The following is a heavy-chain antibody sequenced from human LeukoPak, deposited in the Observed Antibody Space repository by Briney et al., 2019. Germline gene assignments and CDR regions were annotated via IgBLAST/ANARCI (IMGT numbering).Heavy chain of an antibody. Sequence: GGSLRLSCAASGFTFSSYGMHWVRQAPGKGLEWVAVISYDGSNKYYADSVKGRFTISRDNSKNTLYLQMNSLRAEDTAVYYCAKDILDVVVVAATLLISGFDYWGQGTPVTVSS. D-gene: IGHD2-15*01. CDR3: AKDILDVVVVAATLLISGFDY. V-gene: IGHV3-30*18. J-gene: IGHJ4*02. CDR2: ISYDGSNK. CDR1: GFTFSSYG.